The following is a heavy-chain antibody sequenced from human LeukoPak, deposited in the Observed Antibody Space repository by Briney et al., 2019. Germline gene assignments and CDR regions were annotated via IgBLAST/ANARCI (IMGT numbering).Heavy chain of an antibody. J-gene: IGHJ4*02. D-gene: IGHD3/OR15-3a*01. CDR2: IYYSGNT. CDR3: ARQTGSGLFILP. V-gene: IGHV4-38-2*02. Sequence: SETLSLTCSVSGYSISSGYFWGWIRQPPGKGLEWIGSIYYSGNTYYNASLKSQVSISIDTSKNQFSLRLTSVTAADTAVYYCARQTGSGLFILPGGQGTLVTVSS. CDR1: GYSISSGYF.